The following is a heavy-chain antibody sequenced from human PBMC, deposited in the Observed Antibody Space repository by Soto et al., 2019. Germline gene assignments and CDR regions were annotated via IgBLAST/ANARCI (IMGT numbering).Heavy chain of an antibody. D-gene: IGHD4-17*01. Sequence: EVQLLESGGGLVQPGGSLRLSCAASGFTFSSYAMSWVRQAPGKGLEWVSAISGSGGSTYYADSVKGRFTISRDNSKNSLYLKMNSLRAEDTAVYYCAKSTTVVTLYYFAYWGQGTLVTVSS. J-gene: IGHJ4*02. CDR2: ISGSGGST. V-gene: IGHV3-23*01. CDR3: AKSTTVVTLYYFAY. CDR1: GFTFSSYA.